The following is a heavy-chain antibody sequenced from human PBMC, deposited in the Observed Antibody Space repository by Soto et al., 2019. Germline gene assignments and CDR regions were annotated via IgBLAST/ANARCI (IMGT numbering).Heavy chain of an antibody. V-gene: IGHV4-34*01. CDR2: IKHSGST. Sequence: PXATLSLTFAVYGGSFSGYYWSWIGQPPGKGLEWIGEIKHSGSTNYNPSLKSRVTISVDTSKNQFSLKLSSVTAADTAVYYCARGLGHFDSIQWRNWFDPWGQGTLVTVSS. CDR3: ARGLGHFDSIQWRNWFDP. D-gene: IGHD3-9*01. J-gene: IGHJ5*02. CDR1: GGSFSGYY.